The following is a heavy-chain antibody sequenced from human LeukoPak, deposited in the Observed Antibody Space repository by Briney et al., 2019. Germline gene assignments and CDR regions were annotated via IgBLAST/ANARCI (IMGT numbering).Heavy chain of an antibody. V-gene: IGHV4-59*08. D-gene: IGHD3-22*01. CDR2: IYYSGST. CDR1: GGSISSYY. CDR3: ARHLESYYDSSGYPLDAFDI. Sequence: PSETLSLTCTVSGGSISSYYWSWIRQPPGKGLEWIGYIYYSGSTNYNPSLKSRVTISVDTSKNQFSLKLSSVTAADTAVYYCARHLESYYDSSGYPLDAFDIWGRGTMVTVSS. J-gene: IGHJ3*02.